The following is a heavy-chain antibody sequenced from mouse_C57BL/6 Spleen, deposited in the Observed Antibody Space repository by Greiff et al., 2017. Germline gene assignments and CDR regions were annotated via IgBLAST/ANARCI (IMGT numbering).Heavy chain of an antibody. Sequence: EVQRVESGGGLVKPGGSLKLSCAASGFTFSSYAMSWVRQTPEKRLEWVATISDGGSYTYYPDNVKGRFTISRDNAKNNLYLQMSHLKSEDTAMYYCAREDFGYWGQGTTLTVSS. CDR2: ISDGGSYT. CDR1: GFTFSSYA. CDR3: AREDFGY. J-gene: IGHJ2*01. V-gene: IGHV5-4*01.